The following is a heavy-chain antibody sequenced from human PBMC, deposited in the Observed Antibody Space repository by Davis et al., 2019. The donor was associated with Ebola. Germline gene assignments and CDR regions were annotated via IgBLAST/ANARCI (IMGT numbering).Heavy chain of an antibody. CDR3: AKGFMYCSGGSCYPEYFQH. J-gene: IGHJ1*01. Sequence: GESLKISCAASGFTFSSYAMSWVRQAPGKGLEWVSSISGSGGSTYYADSVKGRFTISRDNSKNTLYLQMNSLRAEDTAVYYCAKGFMYCSGGSCYPEYFQHWGQGTLVTVSS. CDR1: GFTFSSYA. CDR2: ISGSGGST. D-gene: IGHD2-15*01. V-gene: IGHV3-23*01.